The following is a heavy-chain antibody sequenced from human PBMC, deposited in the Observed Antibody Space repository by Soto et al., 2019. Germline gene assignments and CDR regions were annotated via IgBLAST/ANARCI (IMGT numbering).Heavy chain of an antibody. D-gene: IGHD1-26*01. V-gene: IGHV3-23*01. CDR2: ISASGGAT. CDR3: AKDVEGGSLFRGAFDY. J-gene: IGHJ4*02. Sequence: HPGGSLRLSCVASRFTFTSYAMSWVRQAPGKGLEWVAAISASGGATIHADSVKGRLTISRDNSKNTLYLQMNSLRAEDTAVYYCAKDVEGGSLFRGAFDYWGQGTQVTVS. CDR1: RFTFTSYA.